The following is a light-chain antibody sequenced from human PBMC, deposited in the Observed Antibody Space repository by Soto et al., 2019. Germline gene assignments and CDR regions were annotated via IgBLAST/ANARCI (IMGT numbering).Light chain of an antibody. Sequence: EMVLTQSPATLTLSPGERATLSCRASQSVRRHLVWYQQKPGQAPRLLIYDASHRATGIPARFSGSGSGTDFTLTISSLEPEDFAVYYCQHRDNWPITFGGGTKVEIK. J-gene: IGKJ4*01. CDR2: DAS. CDR1: QSVRRH. V-gene: IGKV3-11*01. CDR3: QHRDNWPIT.